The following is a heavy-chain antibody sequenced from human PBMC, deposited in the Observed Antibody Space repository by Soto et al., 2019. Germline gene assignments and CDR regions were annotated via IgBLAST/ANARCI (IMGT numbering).Heavy chain of an antibody. CDR3: ARGRRPGAMTGSESFQY. CDR2: ITPHNADI. CDR1: GYTFSIYE. D-gene: IGHD3-9*01. J-gene: IGHJ1*01. V-gene: IGHV1-18*01. Sequence: QVQLVQSAAEVRKPGASVKVSCKTSGYTFSIYEITWVRQAPGQGLQWMGGITPHNADIKIAQKYQGRATMAADTSTSPAYTGLRSRSSDATAVYFCARGRRPGAMTGSESFQYWGKGSLVTSSS.